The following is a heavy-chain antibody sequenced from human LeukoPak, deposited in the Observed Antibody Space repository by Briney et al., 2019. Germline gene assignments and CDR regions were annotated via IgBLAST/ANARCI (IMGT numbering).Heavy chain of an antibody. Sequence: GGSLRLSCAASGFPFSDYYMSWIRQAPGKGLEWVSYISDSGNTIFYADSVKGRFTISRDNAKNSLYLQVNSLRSEDTAVYHCARGPFWSGYYDDWGQGTLVTVSS. CDR2: ISDSGNTI. V-gene: IGHV3-11*01. CDR1: GFPFSDYY. J-gene: IGHJ4*02. D-gene: IGHD3-3*01. CDR3: ARGPFWSGYYDD.